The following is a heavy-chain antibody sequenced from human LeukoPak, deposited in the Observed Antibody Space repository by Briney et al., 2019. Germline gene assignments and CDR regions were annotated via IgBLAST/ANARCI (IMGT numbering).Heavy chain of an antibody. V-gene: IGHV5-51*01. CDR2: IYPGDSDT. CDR3: ARQATRRSWYRVDY. CDR1: GYSFTSYW. Sequence: EESLKISCKGSGYSFTSYWIGWVRQMPGKGLEWIGIIYPGDSDTRYSPSFQGQVTISADKSISTAYLQWSSLKASDTAMYYCARQATRRSWYRVDYWGQGTLVTVSS. D-gene: IGHD6-13*01. J-gene: IGHJ4*02.